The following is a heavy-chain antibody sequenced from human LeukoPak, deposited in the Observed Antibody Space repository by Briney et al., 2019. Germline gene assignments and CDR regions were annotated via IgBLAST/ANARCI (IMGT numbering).Heavy chain of an antibody. CDR1: GFTFSSYS. D-gene: IGHD1-1*01. CDR3: ARDGNGLFDY. V-gene: IGHV3-21*01. J-gene: IGHJ4*02. CDR2: ISSSSSYI. Sequence: PGGSLRLSCAASGFTFSSYSMNWVRQAPGKGLEWVSSISSSSSYIYYADSVKGRFTISRDNAKNSLYLQMNGLRAEDTAVYYCARDGNGLFDYWGQGTLVTVSS.